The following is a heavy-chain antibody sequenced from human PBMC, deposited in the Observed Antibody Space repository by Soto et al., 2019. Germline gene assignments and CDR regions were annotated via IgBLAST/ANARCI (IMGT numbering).Heavy chain of an antibody. CDR2: ISYDGSNK. J-gene: IGHJ4*02. Sequence: QVQLVESGGGVVQPGRSLRLSCAASGFTFSSYGMHWVRQAPGKGLEWVAVISYDGSNKYYADSVKGRFTISRDNSKNTLYLQMNSLRAEDTAVYYFAKESLVVITALDYWGQGTLVTVSS. CDR1: GFTFSSYG. V-gene: IGHV3-30*18. D-gene: IGHD3-22*01. CDR3: AKESLVVITALDY.